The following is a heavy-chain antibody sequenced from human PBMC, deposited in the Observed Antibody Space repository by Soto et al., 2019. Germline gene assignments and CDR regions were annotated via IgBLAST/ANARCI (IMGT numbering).Heavy chain of an antibody. J-gene: IGHJ4*02. CDR2: MNPNSGNT. CDR1: GYTFTSYD. CDR3: ARNLDTFGGVIVDD. Sequence: QVQLVQSGAEVKKPGASVKVSCKASGYTFTSYDINWVRQATGQGLEWMGWMNPNSGNTGYAQKFQGRVTMTRNTPGCAAYMQRSSLRSEDTAVYYCARNLDTFGGVIVDDGGQGTLVTVSS. V-gene: IGHV1-8*01. D-gene: IGHD3-16*02.